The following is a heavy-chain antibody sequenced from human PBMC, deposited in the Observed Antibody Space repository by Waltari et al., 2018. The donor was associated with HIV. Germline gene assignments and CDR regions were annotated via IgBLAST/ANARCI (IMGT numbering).Heavy chain of an antibody. Sequence: QVQLVQSGAEVKKPGASVKVSCKASGYTFTSYGISWVRQGPGLGLEWMGWISAYNGNTNYAQKLQGRVTMTTDTSTSTAYMELRSLRSDDTAVYYCARDADSYAMAGPPSAFDIWGQGTMVTVSS. CDR1: GYTFTSYG. V-gene: IGHV1-18*01. CDR2: ISAYNGNT. D-gene: IGHD6-19*01. J-gene: IGHJ3*02. CDR3: ARDADSYAMAGPPSAFDI.